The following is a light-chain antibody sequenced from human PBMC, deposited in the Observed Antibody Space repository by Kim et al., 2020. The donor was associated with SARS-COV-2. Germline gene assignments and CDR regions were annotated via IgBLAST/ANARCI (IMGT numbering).Light chain of an antibody. CDR3: QQSYNVPRT. J-gene: IGKJ2*01. V-gene: IGKV1-39*01. Sequence: STSVGDRVTITWRTSQTISNYLNWYQQRPGKAPRLLIYTASTLQSGVPSRFSGSGSGTDFTLTINSLQPEDSATYFCQQSYNVPRTFGQGTKLEI. CDR2: TAS. CDR1: QTISNY.